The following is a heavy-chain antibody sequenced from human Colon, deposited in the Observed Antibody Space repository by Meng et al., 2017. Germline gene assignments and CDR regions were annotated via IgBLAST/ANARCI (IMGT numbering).Heavy chain of an antibody. V-gene: IGHV3-30*01. J-gene: IGHJ4*02. CDR3: AREPPVTHFPYFDY. CDR2: ISYDGSNK. CDR1: GFTFSSYA. D-gene: IGHD4-17*01. Sequence: GGSLRLSCAASGFTFSSYAMHWVRQAPGKGLEWVAVISYDGSNKYYADSVKGRFTISRDNSKNTLYLQMNSLRAEDTAVYYCAREPPVTHFPYFDYWGQGTLVTVSS.